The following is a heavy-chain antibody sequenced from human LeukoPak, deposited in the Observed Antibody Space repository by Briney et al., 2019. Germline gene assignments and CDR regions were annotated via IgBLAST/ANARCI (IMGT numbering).Heavy chain of an antibody. Sequence: ASVKVSCKASGYTFTDYYMHWVRQAPGQGLEWMGWINPNSGGTNFAQKFQGRVAITRDTSISTAYMELGSLRSDDTAVYYCARARWQLVPYFDSWGQGTLVTVS. CDR3: ARARWQLVPYFDS. V-gene: IGHV1-2*02. CDR1: GYTFTDYY. J-gene: IGHJ4*02. CDR2: INPNSGGT. D-gene: IGHD6-6*01.